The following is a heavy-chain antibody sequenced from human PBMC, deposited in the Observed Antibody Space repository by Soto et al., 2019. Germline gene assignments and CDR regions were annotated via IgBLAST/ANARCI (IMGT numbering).Heavy chain of an antibody. V-gene: IGHV4-31*03. CDR1: GGSISSGGSY. J-gene: IGHJ4*02. CDR2: IYYSGST. D-gene: IGHD1-26*01. Sequence: PSETLSLTCTVSGGSISSGGSYWRWIRQHQGKGLEWIGYIYYSGSTYYNPSHKRRVTISVDPSKNQFSLKLSSLTAADTAVYYCARDLPIYIVGATTLDYWGQGTLVTVSS. CDR3: ARDLPIYIVGATTLDY.